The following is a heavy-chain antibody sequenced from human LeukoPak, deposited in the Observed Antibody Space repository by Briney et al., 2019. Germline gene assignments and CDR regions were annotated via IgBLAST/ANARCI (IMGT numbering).Heavy chain of an antibody. V-gene: IGHV3-23*01. CDR1: GFTFSAYW. J-gene: IGHJ4*02. CDR2: ISGSGGST. CDR3: AKDRVLWFGELSVPDY. D-gene: IGHD3-10*01. Sequence: GGSLRLSCAASGFTFSAYWMSWVRQAPGKGLEWVSAISGSGGSTYYADSVKGRFTISRDNSKNTLYLQMNSLRAEDTAVYYCAKDRVLWFGELSVPDYWGQGTLVTVSS.